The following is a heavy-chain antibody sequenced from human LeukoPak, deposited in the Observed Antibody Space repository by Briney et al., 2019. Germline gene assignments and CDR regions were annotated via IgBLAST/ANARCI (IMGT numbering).Heavy chain of an antibody. CDR1: GYSISRGYQ. J-gene: IGHJ5*02. Sequence: PSETLSLTCGVSGYSISRGYQWAWIRQSPGKGLEWIGSLYHSGSAHYNPSLKSRVTISVETSKNQFSLNMYSVTAADTAVYYCARDPRWLTPDCTTTSCYENYFDPWGQGTLVTVSS. CDR3: ARDPRWLTPDCTTTSCYENYFDP. D-gene: IGHD2-2*01. CDR2: LYHSGSA. V-gene: IGHV4-38-2*02.